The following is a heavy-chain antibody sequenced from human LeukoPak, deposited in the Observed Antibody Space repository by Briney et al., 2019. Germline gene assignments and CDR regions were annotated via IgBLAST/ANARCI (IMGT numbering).Heavy chain of an antibody. CDR3: ARDGALYGVKYFQH. CDR2: IIPIFGTT. V-gene: IGHV1-69*06. Sequence: GASVKVSCKASGGTFSTYAISWVRQAPGQGLEWMGGIIPIFGTTNYAQKFQGRVTITADKSTSTAYMELSSLRSEDTAVYYCARDGALYGVKYFQHWGQGTLVTVSS. D-gene: IGHD2-2*02. CDR1: GGTFSTYA. J-gene: IGHJ1*01.